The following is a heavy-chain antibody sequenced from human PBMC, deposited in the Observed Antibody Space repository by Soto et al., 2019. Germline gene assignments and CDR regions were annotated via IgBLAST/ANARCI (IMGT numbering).Heavy chain of an antibody. CDR2: INPSGGST. Sequence: ASVKVSCKASGYTFTSYYMHWVRQAPGQGLEWMGIINPSGGSTSYAQKFQGRVTMTRDTSTSTVYMELSSLRSEDTAVYYCARDVVYYYDSSGYYSTGMDVWGQGTTVTVSS. D-gene: IGHD3-22*01. CDR3: ARDVVYYYDSSGYYSTGMDV. J-gene: IGHJ6*02. V-gene: IGHV1-46*01. CDR1: GYTFTSYY.